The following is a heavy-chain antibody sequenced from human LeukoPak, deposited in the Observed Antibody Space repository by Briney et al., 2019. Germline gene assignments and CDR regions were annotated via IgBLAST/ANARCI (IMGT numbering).Heavy chain of an antibody. CDR1: GFTFSSYS. D-gene: IGHD4-17*01. V-gene: IGHV3-30*02. J-gene: IGHJ5*02. Sequence: GGSLRLSCAASGFTFSSYSMHWVRQAPGKGLEWVAFIRYDGSNKYYADSVKGRFTISRDNSKNSLYLQMNSLRAEDTAVYYCASETVTMNSNWFDPWGQGTLVTVSS. CDR2: IRYDGSNK. CDR3: ASETVTMNSNWFDP.